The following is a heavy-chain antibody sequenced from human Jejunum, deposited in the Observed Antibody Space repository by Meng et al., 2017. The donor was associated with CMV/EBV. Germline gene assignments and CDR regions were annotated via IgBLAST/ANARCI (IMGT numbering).Heavy chain of an antibody. V-gene: IGHV3-30*04. D-gene: IGHD3-3*01. CDR3: ARVDGLWSGYCDY. Sequence: VSGFTFSKYAMQWVRQAPGKGLEWVAVIAYDGGDKYYADSVKGRFTIFRDDSKNTLYLQMNNLRTEDTAVYYCARVDGLWSGYCDYWGQGTLVTVSS. CDR2: IAYDGGDK. CDR1: GFTFSKYA. J-gene: IGHJ4*02.